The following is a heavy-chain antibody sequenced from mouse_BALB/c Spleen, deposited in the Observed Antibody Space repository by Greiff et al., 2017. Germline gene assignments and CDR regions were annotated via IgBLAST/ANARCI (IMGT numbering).Heavy chain of an antibody. D-gene: IGHD1-1*01. CDR2: ISSGGST. CDR1: GFTFSSYA. Sequence: EVHLVESGGGLVKPGGSLKLSCAASGFTFSSYAMSWVRQPQEKGLEWVASISSGGSTYYPDRVKGRFTISRDNARNILYLQMSSLRSEDTAMYYCARVGNYYGSSYHFDYWGQGTTLTVSS. V-gene: IGHV5-6-5*01. J-gene: IGHJ2*01. CDR3: ARVGNYYGSSYHFDY.